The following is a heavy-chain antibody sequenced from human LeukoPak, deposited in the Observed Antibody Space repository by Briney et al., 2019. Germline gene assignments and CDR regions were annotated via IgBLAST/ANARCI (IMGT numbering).Heavy chain of an antibody. CDR1: GGSISSYY. CDR2: IYYSGST. CDR3: ARGRPEPLDAFDI. D-gene: IGHD1-14*01. Sequence: SETLSLTCTVSGGSISSYYWSWIRQPPGKGLEWIGYIYYSGSTNYNPSLKSRVTISVDTSKNQFSLKLSSVTAADTAVYYCARGRPEPLDAFDIWGQGQWSPSLQ. V-gene: IGHV4-59*01. J-gene: IGHJ3*02.